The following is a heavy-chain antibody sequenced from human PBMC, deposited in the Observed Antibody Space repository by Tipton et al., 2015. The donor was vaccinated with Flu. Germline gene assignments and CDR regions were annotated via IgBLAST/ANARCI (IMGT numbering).Heavy chain of an antibody. D-gene: IGHD3-10*01. CDR3: ASEGHSGASSFFDP. Sequence: TLSLTCAVSGYSISSGYYWGWIRQPPGKGLEWIGSIYHSGTTYCNPSLKSRVTISVDTSKNQFSLKLSSVTAADTAVYYCASEGHSGASSFFDPWGQGTLVTVSS. CDR1: GYSISSGYY. V-gene: IGHV4-38-2*01. CDR2: IYHSGTT. J-gene: IGHJ5*02.